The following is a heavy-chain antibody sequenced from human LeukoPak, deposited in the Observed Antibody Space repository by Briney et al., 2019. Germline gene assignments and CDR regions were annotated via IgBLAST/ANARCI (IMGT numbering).Heavy chain of an antibody. D-gene: IGHD6-19*01. CDR2: IIPSLDIV. Sequence: ASVKVSCKASGATFNNYVITWVRQAPGQGLEWMAMIIPSLDIVNYAQTFQDRLTITADKSTSTAYMELRSLRSEDTAVYYCARGFGGSSGSSDYYGMDVWGQGTTVTVPS. CDR3: ARGFGGSSGSSDYYGMDV. J-gene: IGHJ6*02. CDR1: GATFNNYV. V-gene: IGHV1-69*04.